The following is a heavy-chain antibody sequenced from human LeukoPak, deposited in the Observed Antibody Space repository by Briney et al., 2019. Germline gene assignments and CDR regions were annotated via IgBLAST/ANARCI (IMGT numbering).Heavy chain of an antibody. CDR2: IFAGGGAA. V-gene: IGHV3-23*01. J-gene: IGHJ4*02. Sequence: GGSLRLSCPVSGFTFSDYAMTWVRQAPGKGLEWVSSIFAGGGAALYADCVRGRFTIFRDDSKSTLFLQMHSLRAEDTAIYYCAKNYYDRRGPYSWVFDYWGQGTLVTVSS. D-gene: IGHD3-22*01. CDR3: AKNYYDRRGPYSWVFDY. CDR1: GFTFSDYA.